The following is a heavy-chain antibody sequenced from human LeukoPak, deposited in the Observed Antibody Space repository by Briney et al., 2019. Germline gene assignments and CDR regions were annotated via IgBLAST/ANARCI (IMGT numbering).Heavy chain of an antibody. D-gene: IGHD3-22*01. Sequence: SGGSLRLSCAASGFTFSSYSMKWVRQAPGKGLEWVSSISSSSNYMYYADSVKGRFTISRDNAKNSLYLQMHSLRAEDTSVYYCARAGVNYDSSGYFPDDAFDIWGQGTMVTVSS. CDR3: ARAGVNYDSSGYFPDDAFDI. CDR2: ISSSSNYM. CDR1: GFTFSSYS. V-gene: IGHV3-21*01. J-gene: IGHJ3*02.